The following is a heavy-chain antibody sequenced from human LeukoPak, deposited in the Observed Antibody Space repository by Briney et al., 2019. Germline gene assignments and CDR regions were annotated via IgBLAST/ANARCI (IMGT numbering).Heavy chain of an antibody. V-gene: IGHV3-30*18. J-gene: IGHJ4*02. CDR2: ISNDGTNK. D-gene: IGHD2-2*01. Sequence: GGSLRLSCAASGFTFSSYGMHWVRQAPGKGLEWVAVISNDGTNKYYADSVKGRFTLSRDSSKNTLYLQMNSLRTEDTAVYYCAKDGFHCTSTSCYPLYYFDYWGQGTLVTVSS. CDR3: AKDGFHCTSTSCYPLYYFDY. CDR1: GFTFSSYG.